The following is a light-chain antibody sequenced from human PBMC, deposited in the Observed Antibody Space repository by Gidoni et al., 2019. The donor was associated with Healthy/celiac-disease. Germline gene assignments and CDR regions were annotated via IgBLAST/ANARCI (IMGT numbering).Light chain of an antibody. Sequence: QSALTQPASVSGPPGQSITISCTGTSSDVGGYNYVSWYQQHPGKAPKLMIYDVSNRPSGVSNRFSGSKSGNTASLTISGRQAEDDADYYCSSYTSSSTLVLGGGTKLTVL. CDR2: DVS. CDR3: SSYTSSSTLV. V-gene: IGLV2-14*03. J-gene: IGLJ2*01. CDR1: SSDVGGYNY.